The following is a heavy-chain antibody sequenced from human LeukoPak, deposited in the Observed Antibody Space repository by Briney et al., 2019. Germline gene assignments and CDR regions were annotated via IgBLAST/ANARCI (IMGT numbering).Heavy chain of an antibody. D-gene: IGHD3-22*01. J-gene: IGHJ4*02. CDR2: ISGGGGST. Sequence: GGSLRLSCAASGFTFTNYAMSWVRQAPGKGLEWVSGISGGGGSTYYADSVKGRFTISRDNSKNTLYLQMNSLRAEDTAVYYCAKGHRTYYYDSSGYYPDYWGQGTLVTVSS. V-gene: IGHV3-23*01. CDR3: AKGHRTYYYDSSGYYPDY. CDR1: GFTFTNYA.